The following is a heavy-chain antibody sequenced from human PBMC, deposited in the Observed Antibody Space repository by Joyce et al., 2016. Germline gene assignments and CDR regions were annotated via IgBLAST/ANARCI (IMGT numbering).Heavy chain of an antibody. CDR3: AKGTLGSCSGTTCYPLDS. CDR2: ISGSDDGT. Sequence: EVQLLESGGGWVQPGGSLRLSCAASGFTFSSYGMSWVRQAPGKVLEWVAAISGSDDGTYHADSVRGRFTISRDNSKNTLYLQMNSLTAEDTAIYYCAKGTLGSCSGTTCYPLDSWGQGTLVTVSS. D-gene: IGHD2-15*01. J-gene: IGHJ4*02. CDR1: GFTFSSYG. V-gene: IGHV3-23*01.